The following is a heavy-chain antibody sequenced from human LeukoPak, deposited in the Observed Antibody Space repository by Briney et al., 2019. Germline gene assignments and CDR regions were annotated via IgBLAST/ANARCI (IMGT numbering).Heavy chain of an antibody. CDR3: ASSVPYYYDSSGYYDDAFDI. Sequence: GSLRLSCAASGFTVSSNYMSWVRQAPGKGLEWVSVIYSGGSTYYADSAKGRFTISRDNSKNTLYLQMNSLRAEDTAVYYCASSVPYYYDSSGYYDDAFDIWGQGTMVTVSS. CDR2: IYSGGST. D-gene: IGHD3-22*01. CDR1: GFTVSSNY. V-gene: IGHV3-66*01. J-gene: IGHJ3*02.